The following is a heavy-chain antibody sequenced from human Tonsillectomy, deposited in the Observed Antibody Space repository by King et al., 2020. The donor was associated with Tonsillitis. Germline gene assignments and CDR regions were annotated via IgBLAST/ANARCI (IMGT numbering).Heavy chain of an antibody. V-gene: IGHV1-3*01. CDR3: ARDLYHDILTNWGWFDP. CDR1: GYTFTRYA. Sequence: QLVQSGAEVKKPGASVKVSCKASGYTFTRYAIHWVRQAPGQRLEWMGWINAGNGNTKYSQNFQGRVTITRDTFASTAYMELSSLRSEDTAVYYWARDLYHDILTNWGWFDPWGQGTLVTVSS. D-gene: IGHD3-9*01. J-gene: IGHJ5*02. CDR2: INAGNGNT.